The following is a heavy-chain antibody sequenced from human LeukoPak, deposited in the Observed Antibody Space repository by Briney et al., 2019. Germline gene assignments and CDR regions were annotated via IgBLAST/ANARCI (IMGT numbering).Heavy chain of an antibody. CDR1: GGSLSSISSNNYH. CDR3: AREMGVVTAHGIDV. J-gene: IGHJ6*02. Sequence: SETLSLTCIVSGGSLSSISSNNYHWGWIRQPPGKGLEWIGSIYYSGSTYYNPSLKSRVTISVDTSKNQFSLKLSSVTAADTALYYCAREMGVVTAHGIDVWGQGTTVTVSS. V-gene: IGHV4-39*02. CDR2: IYYSGST. D-gene: IGHD4-23*01.